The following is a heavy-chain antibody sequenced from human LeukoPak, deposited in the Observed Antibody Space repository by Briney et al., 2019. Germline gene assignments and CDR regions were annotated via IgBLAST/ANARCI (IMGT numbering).Heavy chain of an antibody. CDR3: ARDGGDYYATAYYFDY. CDR2: ISGSGGST. J-gene: IGHJ4*02. D-gene: IGHD2-21*02. CDR1: GFTFSSYA. Sequence: GGSLRLSCAASGFTFSSYAMSWVRQAPGKGLEWVSAISGSGGSTYYADSVKGRFTISRDNSKNTLYLQMNSLRAEDTAVYYCARDGGDYYATAYYFDYWGQGTLVTVSS. V-gene: IGHV3-23*01.